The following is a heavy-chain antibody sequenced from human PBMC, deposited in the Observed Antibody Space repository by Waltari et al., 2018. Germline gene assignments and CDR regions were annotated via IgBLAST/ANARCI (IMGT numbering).Heavy chain of an antibody. Sequence: QVQLVQSGAEVKKPGSSVKVSCKASGGTFSSYAISWVRQAPGQGLEWMGGIIPSFGTANYAQKCQGRVTITADESTRTAYMELSSLRSEDTAVYYCARATGGGSSGGAPNWFDPWGQGTLVTVSS. D-gene: IGHD1-26*01. J-gene: IGHJ5*02. V-gene: IGHV1-69*01. CDR2: IIPSFGTA. CDR3: ARATGGGSSGGAPNWFDP. CDR1: GGTFSSYA.